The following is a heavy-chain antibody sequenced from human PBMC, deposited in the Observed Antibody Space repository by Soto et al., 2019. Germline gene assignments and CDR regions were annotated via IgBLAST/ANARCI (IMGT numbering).Heavy chain of an antibody. CDR2: IYPGDSDT. V-gene: IGHV5-51*01. CDR3: PPLARAAADKPFPDYYYYGVDV. J-gene: IGHJ6*02. D-gene: IGHD6-13*01. CDR1: GYSFTSYW. Sequence: GESLKISCKGSGYSFTSYWMGWVRQVPGKGLEWMGIIYPGDSDTRYSPSFQGQVTISADKSISTAYLQMDSLRAEDTAVYYCPPLARAAADKPFPDYYYYGVDVWGQGTTVTVSS.